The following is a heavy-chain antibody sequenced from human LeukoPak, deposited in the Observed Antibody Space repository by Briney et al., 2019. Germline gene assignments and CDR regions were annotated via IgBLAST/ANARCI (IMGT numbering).Heavy chain of an antibody. Sequence: ASVKVSCKASGYTFIGYYMHWVRQAPGQGLEWMGWINPNSGGTNYAQKFQGRVTMTRDTSISTAYMELSRLRSDDTAVYYCARGSITIFGVVPDAFDIWGQGTMVTVSS. D-gene: IGHD3-3*01. J-gene: IGHJ3*02. CDR1: GYTFIGYY. V-gene: IGHV1-2*02. CDR2: INPNSGGT. CDR3: ARGSITIFGVVPDAFDI.